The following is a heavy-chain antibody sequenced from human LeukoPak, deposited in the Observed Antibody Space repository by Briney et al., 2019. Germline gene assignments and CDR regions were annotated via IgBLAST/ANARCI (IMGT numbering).Heavy chain of an antibody. CDR3: ARESPARYYFDY. CDR2: IYSGGST. Sequence: PGGSLRLSCAASGFTVSSNYMSWVRQAPGKGLEWVSVIYSGGSTYYSDSVKGRFTISRDNSKNTLYLKMNSLRAEDTAVYYCARESPARYYFDYWGQGTLVTVSS. D-gene: IGHD2-2*01. CDR1: GFTVSSNY. J-gene: IGHJ4*02. V-gene: IGHV3-66*02.